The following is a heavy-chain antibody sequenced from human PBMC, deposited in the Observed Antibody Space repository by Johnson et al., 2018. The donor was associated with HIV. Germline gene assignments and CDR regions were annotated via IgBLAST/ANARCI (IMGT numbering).Heavy chain of an antibody. CDR1: GFTFSDYY. V-gene: IGHV3-11*01. J-gene: IGHJ3*02. CDR2: ISSRGSTI. D-gene: IGHD3-10*01. Sequence: QVQLVESGGGLVKPGGSLRLSCAASGFTFSDYYMSWIRQAPGKGLEWVSYISSRGSTIYYADSVKGRFTISRDNSKNTLYLQMNSLRAEDTALYYCARDFVAFGECTAFDIWGQGTMVAVSS. CDR3: ARDFVAFGECTAFDI.